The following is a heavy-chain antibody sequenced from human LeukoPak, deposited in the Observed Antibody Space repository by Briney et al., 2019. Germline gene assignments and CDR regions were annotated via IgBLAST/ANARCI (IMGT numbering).Heavy chain of an antibody. J-gene: IGHJ3*02. CDR3: ARDKRDFYDSSRYYQNDAFDI. CDR2: IYTSGST. D-gene: IGHD3-22*01. V-gene: IGHV4-4*07. CDR1: GGSISSYY. Sequence: PSETLSLTCTVSGGSISSYYWSWIRQPAGKGLEWIRRIYTSGSTNYNPSLKSRVTMSVDTSKNQFSLKLTSVTAADTAVYYCARDKRDFYDSSRYYQNDAFDIWGQGTMVTVSS.